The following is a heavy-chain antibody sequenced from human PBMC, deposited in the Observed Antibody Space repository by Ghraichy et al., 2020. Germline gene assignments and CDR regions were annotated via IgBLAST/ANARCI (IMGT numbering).Heavy chain of an antibody. CDR1: GYTFTSYG. CDR3: ARITYYYDSSGLAFDY. V-gene: IGHV1-18*04. CDR2: ISAYNGNT. J-gene: IGHJ4*02. D-gene: IGHD3-22*01. Sequence: ASVKVSCKASGYTFTSYGISWVRQAPGQGLEWMGWISAYNGNTNYAQKLQGRVTMTTDTSTSTAYMELRSLRSDDTAVYYCARITYYYDSSGLAFDYWGQGTLVTVSS.